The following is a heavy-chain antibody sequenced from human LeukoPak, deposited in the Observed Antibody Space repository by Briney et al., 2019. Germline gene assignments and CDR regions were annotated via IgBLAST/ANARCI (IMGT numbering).Heavy chain of an antibody. CDR3: ARGRGIAAAGTLDYYYYYGMDV. CDR2: MNPNSGNT. V-gene: IGHV1-8*01. D-gene: IGHD6-13*01. CDR1: GYTFTSYD. J-gene: IGHJ6*02. Sequence: ASVKVSCKASGYTFTSYDINSVRQATGQGLEWMGGMNPNSGNTGYAQNGEGRVTMTRNNSISKAYMELSSVRSEGTAVYYCARGRGIAAAGTLDYYYYYGMDVWGQGTTVTVSS.